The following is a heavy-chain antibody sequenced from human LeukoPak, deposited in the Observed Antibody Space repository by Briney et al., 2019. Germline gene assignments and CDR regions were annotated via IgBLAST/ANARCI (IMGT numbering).Heavy chain of an antibody. V-gene: IGHV3-30-3*01. CDR1: GFTFSSYA. CDR2: ISYDGSNK. Sequence: GGSLRLSCAASGFTFSSYAMHWVRQAPGKGLEWVAVISYDGSNKYYADSVKGRFTISRDNSKNTLYLQMNSLRAEDTAVYYCARDDNIDYWGQGTLVTVSS. D-gene: IGHD5-24*01. J-gene: IGHJ4*02. CDR3: ARDDNIDY.